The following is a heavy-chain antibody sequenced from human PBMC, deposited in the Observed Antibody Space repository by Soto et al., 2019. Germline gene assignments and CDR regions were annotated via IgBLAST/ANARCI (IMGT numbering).Heavy chain of an antibody. CDR3: ARGDCTGAYCYSWPFNYGVDV. CDR2: IWYDGSNK. CDR1: GFTFNTYG. V-gene: IGHV3-33*08. D-gene: IGHD2-15*01. Sequence: QVQLVESGGGVVQPGGSLRLSCTTSGFTFNTYGMYWVRQAPGKGLEWVAIIWYDGSNKYYGDSVKGRFTISRDNSKKTLYLQMNSLRAEATALYYCARGDCTGAYCYSWPFNYGVDVWGQGTTVTVSS. J-gene: IGHJ6*02.